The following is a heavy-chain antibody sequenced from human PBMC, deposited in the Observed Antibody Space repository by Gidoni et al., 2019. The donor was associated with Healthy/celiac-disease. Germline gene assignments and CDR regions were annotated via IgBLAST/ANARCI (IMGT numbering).Heavy chain of an antibody. CDR3: AREGAGVDY. CDR2: IRSSSSYI. CDR1: GFTFSSYS. D-gene: IGHD1-26*01. Sequence: EVQLVESGGGLVKPGGSLRLSCAASGFTFSSYSMNWVRQAPGKGLEWVSSIRSSSSYIYYADSVKGRFTISRDNAKNSLYLQMNSLRAEDTAVYYCAREGAGVDYWGQGTLVTVSS. V-gene: IGHV3-21*01. J-gene: IGHJ4*02.